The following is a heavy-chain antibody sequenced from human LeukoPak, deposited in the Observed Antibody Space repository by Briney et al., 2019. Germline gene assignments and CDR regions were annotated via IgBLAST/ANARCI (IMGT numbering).Heavy chain of an antibody. CDR2: ISIPGTTT. D-gene: IGHD7-27*01. V-gene: IGHV3-23*01. J-gene: IGHJ4*02. Sequence: GGSLTLSCAASGFTFSNYAMIWVRQAPGKGLEWVSIISIPGTTTYYADSVKGRFTISKDNSKNTLYLQMNSLRAEDTAVYYCVRDPNWGSGNWGQGTLVTVSS. CDR1: GFTFSNYA. CDR3: VRDPNWGSGN.